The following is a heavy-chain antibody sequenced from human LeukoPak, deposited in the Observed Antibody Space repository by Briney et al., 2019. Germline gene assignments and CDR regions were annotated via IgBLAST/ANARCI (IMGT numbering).Heavy chain of an antibody. CDR3: AKDHGGLGSGWPYYFDY. CDR1: GFTFSSYA. V-gene: IGHV3-23*01. J-gene: IGHJ4*02. D-gene: IGHD6-19*01. Sequence: GGSLRLSCAASGFTFSSYAMSWVRQAPGKGLEWVSAISGSGGSTYYADSVKGRFTISRDNSKNTLYLQMNSLRAEDTAVYYCAKDHGGLGSGWPYYFDYWGQGTLVTVSS. CDR2: ISGSGGST.